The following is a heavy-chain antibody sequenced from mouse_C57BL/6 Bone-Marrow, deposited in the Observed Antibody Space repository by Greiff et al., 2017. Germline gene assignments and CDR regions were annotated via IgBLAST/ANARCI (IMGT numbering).Heavy chain of an antibody. V-gene: IGHV1-42*01. Sequence: VQLQQSGPELVKPGASVKISCKASGYSFTGYYMNWVKQSPEKSLEWIGEINPSTGGTTYNQKFKAKATLTVDKSSSTAYMQLKSLTSEDSAVYYCARNYYSNYEAYWGQGTLVTVSA. CDR3: ARNYYSNYEAY. D-gene: IGHD2-5*01. J-gene: IGHJ3*01. CDR2: INPSTGGT. CDR1: GYSFTGYY.